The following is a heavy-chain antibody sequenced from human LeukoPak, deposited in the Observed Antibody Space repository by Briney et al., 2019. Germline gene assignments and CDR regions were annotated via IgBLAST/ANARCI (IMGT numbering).Heavy chain of an antibody. J-gene: IGHJ6*02. D-gene: IGHD2-15*01. V-gene: IGHV4-59*01. CDR2: IYYSGSP. CDR1: GGSISSYY. CDR3: ARSKGSYYYYGMDV. Sequence: SETLSLTCTVSGGSISSYYWSWIRQPPGKGLEWIGYIYYSGSPNYYPSLKSRVTISVDTSENQFSLKLSSVTAADTAVYYCARSKGSYYYYGMDVWGQGTTVTVSS.